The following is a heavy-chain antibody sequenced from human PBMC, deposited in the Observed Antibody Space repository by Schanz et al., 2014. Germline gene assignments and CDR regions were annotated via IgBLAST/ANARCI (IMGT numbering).Heavy chain of an antibody. CDR1: GYTFAMYD. J-gene: IGHJ4*02. CDR3: AREDYLDSSGYSCGY. V-gene: IGHV7-4-1*02. Sequence: QVQLVQSGSELKKPGASVKVSCKASGYTFAMYDMNWVRQAPGQGLEWMGWINTRTGNPTYAQGFTGRFVFSLDPSVSTAYLQISSLKADDTAVYYCAREDYLDSSGYSCGYWGQGTLVTVSS. D-gene: IGHD3-22*01. CDR2: INTRTGNP.